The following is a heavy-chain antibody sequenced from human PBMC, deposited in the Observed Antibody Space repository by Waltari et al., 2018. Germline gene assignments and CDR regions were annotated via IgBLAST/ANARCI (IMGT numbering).Heavy chain of an antibody. CDR3: AKDQGDGYNEPFDY. D-gene: IGHD5-12*01. V-gene: IGHV3-9*01. CDR2: ISWNSGSI. J-gene: IGHJ4*02. Sequence: EVQLVESGGGLVQPGRSLRLSCAASGFTFDDYAMHWVRQAPGKGLEWVSCISWNSGSIGYADSVKGRFTISRDNAKNSLYLQMNSLRAEDTALYYCAKDQGDGYNEPFDYWGQGTLVTVSS. CDR1: GFTFDDYA.